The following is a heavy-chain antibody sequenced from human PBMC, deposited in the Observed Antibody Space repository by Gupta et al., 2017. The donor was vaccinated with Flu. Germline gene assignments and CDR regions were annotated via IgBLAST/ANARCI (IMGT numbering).Heavy chain of an antibody. Sequence: QVQLVESGGGVVQTGRSLRLSCAASGFIFSSYGMQRVRQAPGKGLEWVAVISYDGSNKYYADSVKGRFTISRDNSKNTLYLQMNSLRAEDTAVYYCAKEPLRYCSGGSCYVVDYWGQGTLVTVSS. CDR1: GFIFSSYG. CDR2: ISYDGSNK. D-gene: IGHD2-15*01. J-gene: IGHJ4*02. CDR3: AKEPLRYCSGGSCYVVDY. V-gene: IGHV3-30*18.